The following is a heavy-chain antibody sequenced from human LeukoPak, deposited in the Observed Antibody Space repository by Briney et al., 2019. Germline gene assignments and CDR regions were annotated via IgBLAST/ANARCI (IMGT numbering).Heavy chain of an antibody. V-gene: IGHV3-48*01. CDR3: AKDARRSDGWYFFDH. Sequence: GGSLRLSCAASGFTFSSYNMNWVRQAPGKGLEWVSYISSFSSTIYYADSVKGRFTISRDNSKNTLYLQMNSLRAEDTAIYYCAKDARRSDGWYFFDHWGQGALVTVSS. J-gene: IGHJ4*02. CDR1: GFTFSSYN. CDR2: ISSFSSTI. D-gene: IGHD6-19*01.